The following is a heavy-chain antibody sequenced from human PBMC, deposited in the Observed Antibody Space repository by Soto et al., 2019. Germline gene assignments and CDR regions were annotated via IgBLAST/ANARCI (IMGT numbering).Heavy chain of an antibody. J-gene: IGHJ4*02. CDR1: GYTFTSYD. Sequence: ASVQVSCKASGYTFTSYDIYWVRQATGQGLEWMGWMNPNTGNSGYAQKFQGRVTMTSDTSISTAHMELSSLRSEDTAVYYCARRAETNGWNGFGADKYYFDFWGQGTLVTVSS. D-gene: IGHD1-1*01. CDR3: ARRAETNGWNGFGADKYYFDF. V-gene: IGHV1-8*01. CDR2: MNPNTGNS.